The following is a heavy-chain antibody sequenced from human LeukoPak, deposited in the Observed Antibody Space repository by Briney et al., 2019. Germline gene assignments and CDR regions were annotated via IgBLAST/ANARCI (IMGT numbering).Heavy chain of an antibody. D-gene: IGHD3-10*02. J-gene: IGHJ4*02. CDR1: GGSISSYY. CDR2: IYYSGST. CDR3: ARDMYYFDY. V-gene: IGHV4-59*01. Sequence: PSETLSLTCTVSGGSISSYYWSWIRQPPGKGLEWIGYIYYSGSTNYNPSLKSRVTISVGTSKNQFSLKLSSVTAADTAVYYCARDMYYFDYWGQGTLVTVSS.